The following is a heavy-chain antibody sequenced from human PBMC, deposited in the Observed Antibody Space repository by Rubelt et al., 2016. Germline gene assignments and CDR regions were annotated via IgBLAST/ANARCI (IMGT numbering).Heavy chain of an antibody. V-gene: IGHV4-39*01. J-gene: IGHJ3*02. CDR2: IYYSGST. CDR1: GGSISSSSYY. Sequence: QLQLQESGPGLVKPSETLSLTCTVSGGSISSSSYYWGWIRQPPGKGLEWIGSIYYSGSTYYNPSLKCRVPISVDTSKNQFSLKLRSVTAADTAVYYCASLYYDFWSGNYREDAFDIWGQGTMGTVSS. D-gene: IGHD3-3*01. CDR3: ASLYYDFWSGNYREDAFDI.